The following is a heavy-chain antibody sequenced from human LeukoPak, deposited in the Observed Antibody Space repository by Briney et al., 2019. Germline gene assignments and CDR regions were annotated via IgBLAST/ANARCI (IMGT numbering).Heavy chain of an antibody. CDR2: MNPDGSEK. D-gene: IGHD3-22*01. J-gene: IGHJ4*02. V-gene: IGHV3-7*01. CDR3: ARDRALYDSRRGYYYTEDDY. Sequence: GGSLRLSCAASGFTFSSYWMSWVRQAPGKGLEWVANMNPDGSEKYFLDCVKGRFSISRDNAKSSLYLQMNSLRGDDTAVYYCARDRALYDSRRGYYYTEDDYWGQGTLVTVSS. CDR1: GFTFSSYW.